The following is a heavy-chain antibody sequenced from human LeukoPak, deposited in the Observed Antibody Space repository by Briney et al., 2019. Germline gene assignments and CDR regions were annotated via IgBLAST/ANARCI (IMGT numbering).Heavy chain of an antibody. Sequence: GGTLRLFCAASGFTFSTHAMNWVRQARGKGPDWVSHISSSGDTEYYVDSVRGLFTLSRDNAYSLLFLQMNSLRAEDTAGYYCARKYSGYDYGYWGQGTLVTVSS. CDR2: ISSSGDTE. J-gene: IGHJ4*02. V-gene: IGHV3-48*03. CDR3: ARKYSGYDYGY. D-gene: IGHD5-12*01. CDR1: GFTFSTHA.